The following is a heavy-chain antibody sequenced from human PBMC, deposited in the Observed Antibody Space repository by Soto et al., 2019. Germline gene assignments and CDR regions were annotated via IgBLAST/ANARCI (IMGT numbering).Heavy chain of an antibody. V-gene: IGHV3-23*01. Sequence: VHLLESGGGLIQPGGSLRLSCVASGFTFSSYAMNWVRQGPGTGLEWVAVIDSDDGKTYYANAVKGRFSMSRDNSKNTLFLQMNSLRVEDTATYYCVKAGYTSGLLWGQGTLVTV. J-gene: IGHJ4*02. CDR2: IDSDDGKT. D-gene: IGHD6-25*01. CDR1: GFTFSSYA. CDR3: VKAGYTSGLL.